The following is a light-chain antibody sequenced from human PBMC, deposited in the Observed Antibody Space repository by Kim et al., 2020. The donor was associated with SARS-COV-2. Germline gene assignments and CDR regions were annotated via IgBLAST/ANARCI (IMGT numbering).Light chain of an antibody. CDR2: AAS. J-gene: IGKJ1*01. V-gene: IGKV1-27*01. CDR1: QGISDS. Sequence: DIQMTQSPSSLSASVGDRVTITCRASQGISDSLAWYQQKPGKVPILLIYAASTLQSGVPSRFSGSGSGTDFTLTISSLQPEDVASYSCQKYNSAPRTFGQRTKVEIK. CDR3: QKYNSAPRT.